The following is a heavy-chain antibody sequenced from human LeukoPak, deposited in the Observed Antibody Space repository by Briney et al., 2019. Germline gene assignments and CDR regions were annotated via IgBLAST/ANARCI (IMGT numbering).Heavy chain of an antibody. V-gene: IGHV3-7*01. J-gene: IGHJ4*02. Sequence: GGSLRLSCAASGLTFSTYWMNWVRQAPGKGLEWVANIKQDGSEKYYVDSVKGRFTISRDNAEKLVYLQMNSLRAEDTAIYYCARNARGPGDFWGQGTVVTVSS. CDR1: GLTFSTYW. CDR3: ARNARGPGDF. D-gene: IGHD2-2*01. CDR2: IKQDGSEK.